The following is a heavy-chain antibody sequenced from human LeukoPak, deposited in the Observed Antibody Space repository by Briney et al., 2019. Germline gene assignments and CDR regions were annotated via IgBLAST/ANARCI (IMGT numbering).Heavy chain of an antibody. CDR1: GGSFSGYY. D-gene: IGHD3-3*01. Sequence: SETLSLTCAVYGGSFSGYYWSWIRQPPGKGLEWIGEINHSGSTNYNPSLKSRVTISVDTSKNQFSLKLSSVTAADTAVYYCARGTCYDFWSGYPRRMYNWFDPWGQGTLVTVSS. CDR2: INHSGST. CDR3: ARGTCYDFWSGYPRRMYNWFDP. J-gene: IGHJ5*02. V-gene: IGHV4-34*01.